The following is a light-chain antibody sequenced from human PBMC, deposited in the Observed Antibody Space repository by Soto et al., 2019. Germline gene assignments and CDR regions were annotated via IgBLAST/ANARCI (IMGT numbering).Light chain of an antibody. V-gene: IGLV2-14*01. CDR1: NTYLFVYGY. CDR3: FSKISGFVYG. CDR2: DVN. J-gene: IGLJ1*01. Sequence: QSSLAQPASVSGSFGQSITISCIVPNTYLFVYGYVSWYQHQPGKAPKLLIYDVNNRPSGISDRFSGSKSGDTASLTISGLQAEDEADYFCFSKISGFVYGFGTGTKVTVL.